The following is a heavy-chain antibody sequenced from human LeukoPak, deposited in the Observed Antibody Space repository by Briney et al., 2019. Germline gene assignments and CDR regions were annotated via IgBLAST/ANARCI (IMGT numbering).Heavy chain of an antibody. D-gene: IGHD3-22*01. V-gene: IGHV3-7*01. J-gene: IGHJ5*02. Sequence: GGSLRLSCAASGFTFSSYWMSWVRQAPGKGLEWVANIKQDGSEKYYVDSVKGRFTISRDNAKNSLYLQMNSLRAEDTAVYYCARDTIRDYDSSDYSGGWFDPWGQGTLVTVSS. CDR2: IKQDGSEK. CDR1: GFTFSSYW. CDR3: ARDTIRDYDSSDYSGGWFDP.